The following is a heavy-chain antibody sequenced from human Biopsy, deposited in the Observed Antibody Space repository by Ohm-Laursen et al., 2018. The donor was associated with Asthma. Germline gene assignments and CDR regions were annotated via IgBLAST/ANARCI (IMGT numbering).Heavy chain of an antibody. J-gene: IGHJ4*02. CDR1: GFAVSRDH. Sequence: SLRLSCSASGFAVSRDHMFWVRQAPGKGLEWVSVIYSGGTSHTADSVRGRFTISRDYSKNPLYLQMHSLRAEDPAVYYCARGDSSNWSHYYFDYWGQGTLVTVSS. CDR3: ARGDSSNWSHYYFDY. CDR2: IYSGGTS. V-gene: IGHV3-53*01. D-gene: IGHD3-22*01.